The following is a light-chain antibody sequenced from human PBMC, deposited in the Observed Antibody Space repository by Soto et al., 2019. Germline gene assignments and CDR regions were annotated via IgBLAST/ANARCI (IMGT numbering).Light chain of an antibody. V-gene: IGKV1-5*03. Sequence: DIQMTQSPSTLSASVGDRVTISCRASQNIDTWLAWYQQRPGEAPRLLIYTASNLESGVPSRFSGSGSGTDFTLTITSLQPADFATYFCQQYSDYSRSFGQGTKLEIK. J-gene: IGKJ1*01. CDR1: QNIDTW. CDR3: QQYSDYSRS. CDR2: TAS.